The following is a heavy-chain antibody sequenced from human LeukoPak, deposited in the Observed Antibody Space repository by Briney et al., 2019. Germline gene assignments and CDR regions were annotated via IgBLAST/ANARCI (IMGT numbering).Heavy chain of an antibody. Sequence: ASVKVSCKASGYTFTSYDINWVRQATGQGLGWMGWMNPNSGNTGYAQKFQGRVTMTRNTSISTAYMELSSLRSEDTAVYYCARGSGVLRYFDWFGQYDYWGRGTLVTVSS. CDR2: MNPNSGNT. V-gene: IGHV1-8*01. J-gene: IGHJ4*02. CDR3: ARGSGVLRYFDWFGQYDY. CDR1: GYTFTSYD. D-gene: IGHD3-9*01.